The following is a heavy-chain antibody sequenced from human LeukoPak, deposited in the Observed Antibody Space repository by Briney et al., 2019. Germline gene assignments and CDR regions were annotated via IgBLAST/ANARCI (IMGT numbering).Heavy chain of an antibody. V-gene: IGHV3-21*01. Sequence: GGSLRLSCAASGFTFSSYSMNWVRQAPGKGLEWVSSISSSSSYIYYADSVKGRFTISRDNAKNSLYLQMNSLRAEDTAVYYCASGGSDLDIAATINPDYWGQGTLVTVSS. J-gene: IGHJ4*02. CDR2: ISSSSSYI. D-gene: IGHD5-12*01. CDR3: ASGGSDLDIAATINPDY. CDR1: GFTFSSYS.